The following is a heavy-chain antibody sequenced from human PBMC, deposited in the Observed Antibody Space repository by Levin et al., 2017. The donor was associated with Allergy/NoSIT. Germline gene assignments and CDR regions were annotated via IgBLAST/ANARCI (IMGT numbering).Heavy chain of an antibody. CDR1: GFTFSSYW. D-gene: IGHD2-8*02. Sequence: PGGSLRLSCAASGFTFSSYWMSWVRQAPGKGLEWVANIKQDGSEKYYVDSVKGRFTISRDNAKNSLYLQMNSLRAEDTAVYYCARPMVGYTSDDGMDVWGQGTTVTVSS. V-gene: IGHV3-7*01. CDR3: ARPMVGYTSDDGMDV. CDR2: IKQDGSEK. J-gene: IGHJ6*02.